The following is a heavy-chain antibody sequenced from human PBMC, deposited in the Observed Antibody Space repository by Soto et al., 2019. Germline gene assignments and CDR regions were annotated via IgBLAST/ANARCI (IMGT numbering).Heavy chain of an antibody. V-gene: IGHV4-30-2*01. D-gene: IGHD3-22*01. CDR1: GGSISSGGYS. Sequence: KPSETLSLTCAVSGGSISSGGYSWSWIRQPPGKGLEWIGYIYHSGSTYYNPSLKSRVTISVDRSKNQFSLKLSSVTAADTAVYYCARGVEYYDSSGYYYGVYLDYWGQGTLVTVSS. CDR3: ARGVEYYDSSGYYYGVYLDY. CDR2: IYHSGST. J-gene: IGHJ4*02.